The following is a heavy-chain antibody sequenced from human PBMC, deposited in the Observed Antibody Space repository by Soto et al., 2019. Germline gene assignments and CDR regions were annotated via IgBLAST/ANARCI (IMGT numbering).Heavy chain of an antibody. Sequence: QVQLVESGGGVVQPGGSLRLSCTASGFTFSSHGMHWVRQAPGKGLEWVAGIWYDGNTNYNADSVKGRFTISTDNSKNALYLQMNNLRVEDTAVYYCARYRGAYYHYGMNVWGQGTTVTVSS. D-gene: IGHD1-26*01. J-gene: IGHJ6*02. CDR1: GFTFSSHG. V-gene: IGHV3-33*01. CDR2: IWYDGNTN. CDR3: ARYRGAYYHYGMNV.